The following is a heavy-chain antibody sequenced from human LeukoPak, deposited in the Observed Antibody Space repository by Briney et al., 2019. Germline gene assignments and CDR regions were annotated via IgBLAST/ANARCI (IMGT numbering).Heavy chain of an antibody. Sequence: ASVKVSCKASGYTCTSYGISWVRQAPGQGLEWMAWISAYNGNTNYAQNLQGRFTMTTDTSTSTAYMELRSLRAADTALYYCARHIVVLTLDEYSFDSWGQGTLVTVSS. CDR3: ARHIVVLTLDEYSFDS. V-gene: IGHV1-18*01. D-gene: IGHD2-21*02. CDR1: GYTCTSYG. J-gene: IGHJ5*01. CDR2: ISAYNGNT.